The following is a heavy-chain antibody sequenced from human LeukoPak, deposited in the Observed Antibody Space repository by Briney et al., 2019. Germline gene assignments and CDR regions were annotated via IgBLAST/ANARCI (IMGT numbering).Heavy chain of an antibody. V-gene: IGHV3-30*18. CDR3: AKAIGGTFYRNSYYYYGLDA. J-gene: IGHJ6*04. CDR2: ISDDGSNK. Sequence: GGSLRLSCAASGFTFSTYGIHWVRQAPGKGLEWVAVISDDGSNKYYADSVKGRFTISRDNSKNTLYLQMNSLRVEDTAVYYCAKAIGGTFYRNSYYYYGLDAWGKGTTVTVSS. D-gene: IGHD1-26*01. CDR1: GFTFSTYG.